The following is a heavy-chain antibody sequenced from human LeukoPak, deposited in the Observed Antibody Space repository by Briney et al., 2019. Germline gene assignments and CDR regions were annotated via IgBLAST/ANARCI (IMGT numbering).Heavy chain of an antibody. V-gene: IGHV4-39*01. J-gene: IGHJ5*02. D-gene: IGHD5-24*01. CDR2: IWYSGST. Sequence: PSETLSLTCSVSGGSIGSSSYCWGWIRQPPGKGLEWIGTIWYSGSTFYNPSLKSRVTLSVDTSKNQFSLKLSSVTAADTAVYYCARTENYIPEDCFDPWGQGTLVTVSS. CDR3: ARTENYIPEDCFDP. CDR1: GGSIGSSSYC.